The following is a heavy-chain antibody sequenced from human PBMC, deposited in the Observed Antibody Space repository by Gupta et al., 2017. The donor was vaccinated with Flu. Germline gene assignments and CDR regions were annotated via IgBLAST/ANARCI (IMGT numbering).Heavy chain of an antibody. V-gene: IGHV3-72*01. CDR3: SRGETGPSAPGRNDC. CDR2: IRNKANSYTT. D-gene: IGHD6-13*01. J-gene: IGHJ4*02. Sequence: RLVESGGGLVQPGGSLRLSCVVSGFTFSEHYMDWIRQAPGKGLEWVGRIRNKANSYTTEYAASVKDRFTITRDGSKSSLYLQMNSLKNEDTAVYYCSRGETGPSAPGRNDCWGQGTLVTVSS. CDR1: GFTFSEHY.